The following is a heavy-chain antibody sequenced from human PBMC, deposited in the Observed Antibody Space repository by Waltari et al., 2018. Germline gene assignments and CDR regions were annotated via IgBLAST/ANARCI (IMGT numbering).Heavy chain of an antibody. CDR2: SSSDSNVI. D-gene: IGHD3-3*02. CDR3: ARELDHIKDDY. J-gene: IGHJ4*02. Sequence: EVQLVESGGGLVQPGGSLRLSCAVSGFTFNNYHMNWVRLAPGRGLEWLSYSSSDSNVIYYSDSGRGRFTVSRDNAKSSLFLQMNSLRAEDTAVYYCARELDHIKDDYWGQGTLVTVSS. CDR1: GFTFNNYH. V-gene: IGHV3-48*04.